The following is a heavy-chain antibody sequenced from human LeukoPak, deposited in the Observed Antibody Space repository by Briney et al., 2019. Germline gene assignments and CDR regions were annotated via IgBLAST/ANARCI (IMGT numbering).Heavy chain of an antibody. V-gene: IGHV3-33*01. J-gene: IGHJ4*02. Sequence: GGSLRLSCVASGFTFSRYGMHWVRQAPGKGLEWVAVILLDGSKEFYTDSVKGRFTISRDNSKNMLYLQMNSLRAEDTALYYCVRGDGRSDNGLDYWGQGTLVTVSS. CDR1: GFTFSRYG. CDR2: ILLDGSKE. D-gene: IGHD2-15*01. CDR3: VRGDGRSDNGLDY.